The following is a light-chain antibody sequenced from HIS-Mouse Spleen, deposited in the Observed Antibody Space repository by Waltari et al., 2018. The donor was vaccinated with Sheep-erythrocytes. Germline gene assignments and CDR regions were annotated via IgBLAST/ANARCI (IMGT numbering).Light chain of an antibody. CDR3: QQSYSTPPLT. CDR1: QSISSY. Sequence: DIQMTQSPSSLSASVGHRVTITCRASQSISSYLNWYQQKPGKAPKLLIYAASSLQSGVPSRLSGSGSGTDFTLTISSLQPEDFATYYCQQSYSTPPLTFGGGTKVEIK. V-gene: IGKV1-39*01. CDR2: AAS. J-gene: IGKJ4*01.